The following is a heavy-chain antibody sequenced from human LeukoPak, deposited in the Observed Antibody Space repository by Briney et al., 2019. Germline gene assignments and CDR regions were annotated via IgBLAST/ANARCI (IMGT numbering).Heavy chain of an antibody. CDR2: INPISGGT. J-gene: IGHJ5*02. CDR1: GYTFTGYY. D-gene: IGHD1-26*01. CDR3: ARAGSGSYTSWFDP. Sequence: ASVKVSCKASGYTFTGYYIHWVRQARGQGLEWMGWINPISGGTNSAQKFQGRVTMTRDTSISTAYMELSRLRSDDTAVYYCARAGSGSYTSWFDPWGQGTLVTVSS. V-gene: IGHV1-2*02.